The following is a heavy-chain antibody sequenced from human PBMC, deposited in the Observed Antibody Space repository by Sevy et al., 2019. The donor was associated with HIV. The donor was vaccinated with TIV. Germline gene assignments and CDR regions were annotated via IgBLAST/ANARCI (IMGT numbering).Heavy chain of an antibody. D-gene: IGHD2-8*01. Sequence: GGSLRLSCAASGFTISKYSMSWIRQTPGKGLEWVSTFSFGCGKINYADSVKGRFTISRDDSRNTFYLQMNSLRAEATAIYYCAGEGCTKPHDYWGQGTVVTVSS. CDR1: GFTISKYS. V-gene: IGHV3-23*01. CDR2: FSFGCGKI. CDR3: AGEGCTKPHDY. J-gene: IGHJ4*02.